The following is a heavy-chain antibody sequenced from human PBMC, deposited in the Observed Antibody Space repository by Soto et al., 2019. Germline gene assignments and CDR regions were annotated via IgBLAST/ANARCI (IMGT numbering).Heavy chain of an antibody. J-gene: IGHJ6*02. D-gene: IGHD3-10*01. CDR2: IYPGDSDT. Sequence: PGESLKISCKGSGYSFTSYWIGWVRQMPGKGLEGMGIIYPGDSDTRYSPSFQGQVTISADKSISTAYLQWSSLKASDTAMYYCARAVIRGKNYYGMDVWGQGTTVTVSS. CDR1: GYSFTSYW. CDR3: ARAVIRGKNYYGMDV. V-gene: IGHV5-51*01.